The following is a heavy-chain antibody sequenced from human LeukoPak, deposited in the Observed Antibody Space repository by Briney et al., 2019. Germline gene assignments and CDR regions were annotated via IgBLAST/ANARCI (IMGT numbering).Heavy chain of an antibody. CDR2: IYHSGST. Sequence: SQTLSLTCAVSGGSISSGGYSWSWIRQPPGKGLEWIGYIYHSGSTYYNPSLKSRVTISEDRSKNQFSLKLSSVTAADTAVYYCARRVYRGYYYYYMDVWGKGTTVTVSS. CDR3: ARRVYRGYYYYYMDV. V-gene: IGHV4-30-2*01. CDR1: GGSISSGGYS. D-gene: IGHD1-14*01. J-gene: IGHJ6*03.